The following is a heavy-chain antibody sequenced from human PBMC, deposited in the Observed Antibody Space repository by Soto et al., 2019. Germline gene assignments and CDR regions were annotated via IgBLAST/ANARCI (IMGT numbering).Heavy chain of an antibody. CDR2: IYYSGRT. V-gene: IGHV4-31*03. Sequence: QVQLQESGPGLVKPSQTLSLTCTVSGGSISSGGYYWSWIRQHPGKGREWIGYIYYSGRTYYNPSLKSRVTISVDTSKNQFSLKLSSVTAADTAVYYCARGIAAAHFDYWGQGTLVTVSS. D-gene: IGHD6-13*01. CDR3: ARGIAAAHFDY. CDR1: GGSISSGGYY. J-gene: IGHJ4*02.